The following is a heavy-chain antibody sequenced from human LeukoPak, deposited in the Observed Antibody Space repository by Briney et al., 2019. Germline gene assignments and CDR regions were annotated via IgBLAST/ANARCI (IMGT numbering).Heavy chain of an antibody. V-gene: IGHV3-30-3*01. CDR3: ARGSSLDY. CDR1: GFTFSSYA. Sequence: RSLRLSCAASGFTFSSYAMHWVRQAPGKGLEWVAVISYDGSNKYYADSVKGRFTISRDNSKNTLYLQMNSLRAEVTAVYYCARGSSLDYWGQGTLVTVSS. CDR2: ISYDGSNK. J-gene: IGHJ4*02. D-gene: IGHD3-10*01.